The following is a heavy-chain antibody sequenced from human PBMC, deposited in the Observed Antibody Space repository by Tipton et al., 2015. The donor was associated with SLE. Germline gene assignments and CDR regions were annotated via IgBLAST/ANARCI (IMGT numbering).Heavy chain of an antibody. V-gene: IGHV4-38-2*02. D-gene: IGHD1-26*01. CDR3: ARGGGSYWFDP. CDR2: IYHSGST. Sequence: TLSLTCTVSGYSISSGYYWGWIRQPPGKGLEWIGNIYHSGSTYYNPSLKSRVTISVDTSKNQFSLKLSSVTAADTAVYYCARGGGSYWFDPWGQGTLVTVSS. J-gene: IGHJ5*02. CDR1: GYSISSGYY.